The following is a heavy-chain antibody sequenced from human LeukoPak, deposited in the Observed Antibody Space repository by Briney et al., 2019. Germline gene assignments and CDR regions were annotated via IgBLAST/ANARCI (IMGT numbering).Heavy chain of an antibody. CDR2: INWDGGAT. Sequence: GGSLRLSCTDSGISFDVYGLSWVRQAPGKGLEWVAGINWDGGATAYADSVKGRFTISRDNAKNSVFLQMSSLRAEDTALYYCARDLSSSWYSLGFWGQGTLVTVSS. CDR1: GISFDVYG. D-gene: IGHD6-13*01. CDR3: ARDLSSSWYSLGF. J-gene: IGHJ4*02. V-gene: IGHV3-20*04.